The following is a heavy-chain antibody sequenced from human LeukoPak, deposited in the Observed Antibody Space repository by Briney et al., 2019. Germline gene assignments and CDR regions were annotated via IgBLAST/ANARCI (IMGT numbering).Heavy chain of an antibody. CDR2: ISAYNGNT. Sequence: ASVKVSCKASGYTFTSYGISWVRQAPGQGLAWMGWISAYNGNTNYAQKLQGRVTMTTDTSTSTAYMELRSLRSDDTAVYYCAREMTTVVTPTNYYYYYGMDVWGQGTTVTVSS. D-gene: IGHD4-23*01. CDR1: GYTFTSYG. V-gene: IGHV1-18*01. J-gene: IGHJ6*02. CDR3: AREMTTVVTPTNYYYYYGMDV.